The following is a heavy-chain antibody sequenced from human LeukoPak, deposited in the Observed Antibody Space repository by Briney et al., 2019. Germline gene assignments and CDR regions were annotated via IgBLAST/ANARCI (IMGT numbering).Heavy chain of an antibody. D-gene: IGHD1-26*01. CDR2: ISGSGGST. J-gene: IGHJ6*02. CDR3: AKPLYGSYFYGMDV. CDR1: GFTFSSYA. Sequence: GGSLRLSCAASGFTFSSYAMSWVRQAPGKGLEWVSAISGSGGSTYYADSVKGRFTISRDNSKNTLYLQMNSLRAEDTAVYYCAKPLYGSYFYGMDVWGLGTTVTVSS. V-gene: IGHV3-23*01.